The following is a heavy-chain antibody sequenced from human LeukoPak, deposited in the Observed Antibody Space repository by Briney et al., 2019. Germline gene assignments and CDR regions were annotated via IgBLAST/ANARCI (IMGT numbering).Heavy chain of an antibody. J-gene: IGHJ4*02. V-gene: IGHV3-33*08. CDR3: ARGIAARLFDY. CDR1: GFTFSSYA. Sequence: GGSLRLSCAASGFTFSSYAMSWVRQAPGKGLEWVAVIWYDGSNKYYADSVKGRFTISRDNSKNTLYLQMNSLRAEDTAVYYCARGIAARLFDYWGQGTLVTVSS. D-gene: IGHD6-6*01. CDR2: IWYDGSNK.